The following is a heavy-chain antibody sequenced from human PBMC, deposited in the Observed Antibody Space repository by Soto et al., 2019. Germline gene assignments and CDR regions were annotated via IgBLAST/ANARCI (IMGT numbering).Heavy chain of an antibody. CDR1: GYTLTELS. D-gene: IGHD6-13*01. Sequence: ASVKVSCKVSGYTLTELSMHWVRQAPGKGLEWMGGFDPEDGETIYAQKFQGRVTMTEDTSTDTAYMELSSLRSEDTAVYYCATRITDSSSWYSYYYGMDVWGQGTTVTVFS. CDR2: FDPEDGET. CDR3: ATRITDSSSWYSYYYGMDV. V-gene: IGHV1-24*01. J-gene: IGHJ6*02.